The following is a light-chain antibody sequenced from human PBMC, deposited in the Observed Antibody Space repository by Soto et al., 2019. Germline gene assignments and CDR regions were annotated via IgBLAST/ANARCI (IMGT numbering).Light chain of an antibody. J-gene: IGLJ2*01. CDR2: EVY. Sequence: QSALTQPASVSGSPGQSLTISCTGTSGDVGSYNLVSWYQHHPGKAPKVIIFEVYRRPSGVSTRFSGSKSDNTASLTISGVQAGDEADYYCCSYAGSGTVVFGGGTKLTVL. CDR3: CSYAGSGTVV. CDR1: SGDVGSYNL. V-gene: IGLV2-23*02.